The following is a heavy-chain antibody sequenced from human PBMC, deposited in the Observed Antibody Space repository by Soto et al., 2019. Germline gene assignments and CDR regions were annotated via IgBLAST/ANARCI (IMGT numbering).Heavy chain of an antibody. CDR3: ARVLDQPPVGLYFDT. V-gene: IGHV1-69*06. J-gene: IGHJ4*02. CDR2: IIPAFGTA. Sequence: QVQLVQSGAEVTHPGSSVPVSCMTSGGTFTSYLIDWVRQAPGQGLEWMGGIIPAFGTAKYAQKFQGRVTITADKSTTTAYMELRTLTSEDTAVYYCARVLDQPPVGLYFDTWGQGTLVTVSS. D-gene: IGHD2-2*01. CDR1: GGTFTSYL.